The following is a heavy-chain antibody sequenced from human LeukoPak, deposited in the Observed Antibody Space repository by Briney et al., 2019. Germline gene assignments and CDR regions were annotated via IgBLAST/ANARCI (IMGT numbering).Heavy chain of an antibody. V-gene: IGHV1-2*04. CDR3: ARELGSSGYYGVDY. J-gene: IGHJ4*02. D-gene: IGHD3-22*01. CDR2: INSNSGGT. Sequence: ASVKVSCKASGYTFTGYYMHWVRQAPGQGLEWMGWINSNSGGTNYAQKFQGWVTMTRDTSISTAYMELSRLRSDDTAVYYCARELGSSGYYGVDYWGQGTLVTVSS. CDR1: GYTFTGYY.